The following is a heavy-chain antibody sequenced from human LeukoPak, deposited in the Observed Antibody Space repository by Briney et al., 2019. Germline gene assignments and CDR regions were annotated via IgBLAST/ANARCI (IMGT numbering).Heavy chain of an antibody. CDR1: GFTFSDYY. J-gene: IGHJ6*03. CDR2: VTNSGSM. V-gene: IGHV3-11*01. CDR3: ARDRGLVLTNADYYVDV. Sequence: GGSLRLSCAASGFTFSDYYLSWIRQAPGKGLEWISYVTNSGSMFYADSVKGRFTVSRDDAKNSLYLQMNSLRAEDTAVYYCARDRGLVLTNADYYVDVWGKGTTVTVSS. D-gene: IGHD5-12*01.